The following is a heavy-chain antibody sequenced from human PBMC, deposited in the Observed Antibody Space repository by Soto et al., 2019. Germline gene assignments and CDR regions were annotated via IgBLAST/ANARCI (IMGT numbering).Heavy chain of an antibody. CDR1: GYTFTSYY. J-gene: IGHJ6*03. CDR2: INPSGGST. D-gene: IGHD3-10*01. V-gene: IGHV1-46*03. Sequence: GASVKASCKASGYTFTSYYMHWVRQAPGQGLEWMGIINPSGGSTSYAQKFQGRVTMTRDTSTSTVYMELSSLRSEDTAVYYCASAGGYYSFEGEPNYYYYMDVGGKGTTVTGSS. CDR3: ASAGGYYSFEGEPNYYYYMDV.